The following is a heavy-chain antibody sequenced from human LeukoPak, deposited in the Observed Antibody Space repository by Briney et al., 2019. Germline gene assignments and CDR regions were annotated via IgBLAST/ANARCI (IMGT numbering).Heavy chain of an antibody. CDR3: AKDGRPDTYGIFDL. J-gene: IGHJ4*01. Sequence: GRSLRLSCAASGFSFDDYAMHWLRQAPGKGLQWVSGISWNSGSEGYADSVKGRFTISRDNAKNSLYLQMNSLRAEDTASYYCAKDGRPDTYGIFDLWGHGTLVTVSS. D-gene: IGHD1-1*01. CDR1: GFSFDDYA. V-gene: IGHV3-9*01. CDR2: ISWNSGSE.